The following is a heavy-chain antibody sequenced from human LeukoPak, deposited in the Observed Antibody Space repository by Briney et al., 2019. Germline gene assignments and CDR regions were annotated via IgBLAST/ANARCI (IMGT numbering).Heavy chain of an antibody. Sequence: GASVKVSCKASGYIFTGYYIHWVRQAPGQGLEWMGWINPNSGDTSYAQKFQGRVTMTRDTSISTAYMELMRLRSDDTAVYYCATNLRESSGNTCYSSWFDPWGQGTLVTVSS. D-gene: IGHD2-15*01. CDR1: GYIFTGYY. V-gene: IGHV1-2*02. J-gene: IGHJ5*02. CDR2: INPNSGDT. CDR3: ATNLRESSGNTCYSSWFDP.